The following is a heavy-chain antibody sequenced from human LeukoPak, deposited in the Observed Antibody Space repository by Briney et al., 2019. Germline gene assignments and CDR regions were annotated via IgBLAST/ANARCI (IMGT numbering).Heavy chain of an antibody. J-gene: IGHJ6*03. D-gene: IGHD3-3*01. V-gene: IGHV3-23*01. CDR2: ISGSGGST. CDR1: GFTFSSYA. CDR3: ARGQRAHVEWSYYMDV. Sequence: PGGSLRLSCAASGFTFSSYAMSWVRQAPGKGLEWVSVISGSGGSTFYADSVKGRFTISRDNSKNTLYLQMNSLRTEDTAVYYCARGQRAHVEWSYYMDVWGKGTTVIVSS.